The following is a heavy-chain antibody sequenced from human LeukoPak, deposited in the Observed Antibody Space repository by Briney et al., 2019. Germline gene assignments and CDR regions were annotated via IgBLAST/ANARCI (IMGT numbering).Heavy chain of an antibody. Sequence: PGGSLRLSCAASGCTFSSYEMTWVRQAPGKGLKWVSYISSSGSNIYYADSVKGRFTISRDNAKNSLFLQMTSLRAEDTAVYYCARADMATITVDYWGQGTLVTVS. CDR3: ARADMATITVDY. CDR1: GCTFSSYE. J-gene: IGHJ4*02. D-gene: IGHD5-24*01. V-gene: IGHV3-48*03. CDR2: ISSSGSNI.